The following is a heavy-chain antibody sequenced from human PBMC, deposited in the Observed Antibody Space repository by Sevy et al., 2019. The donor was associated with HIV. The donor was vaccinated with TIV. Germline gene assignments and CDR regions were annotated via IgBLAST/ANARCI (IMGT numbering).Heavy chain of an antibody. J-gene: IGHJ4*02. CDR1: GFTFDDYA. CDR3: TRGLATADTPEYYFDY. Sequence: GGSLRLSCTTSGFTFDDYAMNWFRQPPGKGLEWVAFITRNSYEAYGGTTDYAGSGKGIFIISRDDSKSIAYLQMNSLKTEDTAVYYCTRGLATADTPEYYFDYWGQGILVTVSS. D-gene: IGHD5-12*01. CDR2: ITRNSYEAYGGTT. V-gene: IGHV3-49*03.